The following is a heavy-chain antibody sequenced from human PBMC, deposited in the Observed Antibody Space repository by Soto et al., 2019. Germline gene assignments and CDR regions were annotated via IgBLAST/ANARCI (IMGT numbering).Heavy chain of an antibody. V-gene: IGHV1-3*01. D-gene: IGHD3-10*01. Sequence: ASVKVSCKASGYTFTSNAIHWMRQAPGQRLEWMGWINGGDANTQYSQNFQGRVTLSRDTSATTAYMELSSLRSEDTAVYYCARGFDGSADYWGQGTLVTSPQ. CDR3: ARGFDGSADY. J-gene: IGHJ4*02. CDR2: INGGDANT. CDR1: GYTFTSNA.